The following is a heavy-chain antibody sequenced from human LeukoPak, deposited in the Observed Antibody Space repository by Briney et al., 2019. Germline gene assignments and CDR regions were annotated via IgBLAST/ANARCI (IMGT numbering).Heavy chain of an antibody. CDR2: IIPIFGTA. Sequence: GASVKVSCKASGGTFSSYAISWVRQAPGQGLEWMGGIIPIFGTANYAQKFQGRVTITADESTSTAYMELSSLRSEDTAVYYCASSKYYDFWSGYFDYWGQGTLVTVSS. J-gene: IGHJ4*02. V-gene: IGHV1-69*13. CDR1: GGTFSSYA. CDR3: ASSKYYDFWSGYFDY. D-gene: IGHD3-3*01.